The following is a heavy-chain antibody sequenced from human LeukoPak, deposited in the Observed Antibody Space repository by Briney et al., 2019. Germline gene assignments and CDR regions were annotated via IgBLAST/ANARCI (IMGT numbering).Heavy chain of an antibody. J-gene: IGHJ4*02. V-gene: IGHV4-34*01. CDR1: GGSFSGYY. Sequence: PSETLSLTCAVYGGSFSGYYWSWIRQPPGKGLEWMGEINHSGSTNYNPSLKSRVTISVDTSKNQFSLKLSSVTAADTAVYYCARVRSSPLDYFDYWGQGTLVTVSS. CDR2: INHSGST. CDR3: ARVRSSPLDYFDY. D-gene: IGHD6-13*01.